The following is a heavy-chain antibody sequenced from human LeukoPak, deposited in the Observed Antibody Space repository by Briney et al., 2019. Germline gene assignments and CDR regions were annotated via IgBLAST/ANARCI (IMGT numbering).Heavy chain of an antibody. J-gene: IGHJ4*02. Sequence: ASVTVSYKASGGTFSIYAISWVRQAPGQGREWMGRIIPIFGIANYAQKFQGRVTITADKSTSTAYMELSSLRSEDTAVYYCASGNGDYVGLLGTYYFDYWGQGTLVTVSS. CDR2: IIPIFGIA. CDR1: GGTFSIYA. CDR3: ASGNGDYVGLLGTYYFDY. D-gene: IGHD4-17*01. V-gene: IGHV1-69*04.